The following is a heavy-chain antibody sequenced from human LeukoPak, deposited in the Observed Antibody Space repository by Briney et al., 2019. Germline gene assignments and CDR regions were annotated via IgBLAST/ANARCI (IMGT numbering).Heavy chain of an antibody. J-gene: IGHJ4*02. CDR1: GYTFTSYD. CDR3: STMETTRYFDY. V-gene: IGHV1-8*01. CDR2: MNPNSGNT. D-gene: IGHD4-11*01. Sequence: ASVKVSCKASGYTFTSYDINSLRQATGQGLEWMGWMNPNSGNTGYAQRFQGRVTMTRNTSISTAYMELSSLRSEDTAVYYCSTMETTRYFDYWGQGTLVTVSS.